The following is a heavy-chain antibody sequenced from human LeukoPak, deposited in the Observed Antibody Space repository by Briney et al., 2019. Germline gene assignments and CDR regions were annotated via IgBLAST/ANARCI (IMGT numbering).Heavy chain of an antibody. CDR2: IMNSGDLT. J-gene: IGHJ4*02. V-gene: IGHV3-23*01. CDR3: AKDLHYWSAADY. Sequence: GGSLRLSCVASGSSFSNNAMSWVRQAPGKGLEWVSGIMNSGDLTYYADSVKGRFTISRDNSKNTLYLQMDSLRVEDTAIYYCAKDLHYWSAADYWGQGTLVTVSP. CDR1: GSSFSNNA. D-gene: IGHD3-3*02.